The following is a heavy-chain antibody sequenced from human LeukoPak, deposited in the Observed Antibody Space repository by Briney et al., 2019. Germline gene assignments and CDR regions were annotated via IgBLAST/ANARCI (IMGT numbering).Heavy chain of an antibody. CDR2: IYYSGST. V-gene: IGHV4-30-4*01. J-gene: IGHJ4*02. CDR3: ARGSLVTSLDY. CDR1: GGSISSGDYY. D-gene: IGHD2-21*02. Sequence: SQTLSLTCTVSGGSISSGDYYWSWIRQPPGKGLEWIGYIYYSGSTYYNPSLKSRVTISVDTSKNQFSLELSSVTATDTAVYYCARGSLVTSLDYWGQGTLVTVSS.